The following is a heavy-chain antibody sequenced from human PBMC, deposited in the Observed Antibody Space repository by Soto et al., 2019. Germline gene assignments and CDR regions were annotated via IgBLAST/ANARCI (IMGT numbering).Heavy chain of an antibody. CDR1: GYTFTSYG. J-gene: IGHJ6*02. CDR2: ISAYNGNT. D-gene: IGHD3-10*01. V-gene: IGHV1-18*04. Sequence: QVQLVQSGAEVKKPGASVKVSCKASGYTFTSYGISWVRQAPGQGLEWMGWISAYNGNTNYAQKLQGRVTLTTDTSTSTAYMELRSLRSDDTAVYYCAREGFGDGYNLGHYGMDVWGQGTTVTVSS. CDR3: AREGFGDGYNLGHYGMDV.